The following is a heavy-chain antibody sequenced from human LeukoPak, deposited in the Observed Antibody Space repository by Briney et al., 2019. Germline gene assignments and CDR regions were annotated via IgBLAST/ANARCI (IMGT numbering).Heavy chain of an antibody. CDR3: AKDPGYSPVRFYGLDV. J-gene: IGHJ6*02. D-gene: IGHD5-18*01. CDR1: GFTFSSYA. CDR2: ISYHGGNK. Sequence: GGSLRLSCAASGFTFSSYAMHWVRQAPGKGLEWVAVISYHGGNKYYADSVKGRFTISRDNSKNTLYLQMNSLRAEDTAVYYCAKDPGYSPVRFYGLDVWGQGTTVTVCS. V-gene: IGHV3-30*04.